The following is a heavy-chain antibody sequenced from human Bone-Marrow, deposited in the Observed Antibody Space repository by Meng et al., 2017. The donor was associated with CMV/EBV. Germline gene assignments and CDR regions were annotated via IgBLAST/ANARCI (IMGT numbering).Heavy chain of an antibody. V-gene: IGHV1-2*02. Sequence: QQHQVQSGKEANKPCASGKVASTPDGFTFVGHYFHWVRQAPGQGLEWLGRINPKSDGKDYVEKFQGRVTMTRDTSNTIVYMELSRLTADDTAVYYCTRTWIDSFTPDFDYWGQGSLVTVSS. CDR2: INPKSDGK. CDR1: GFTFVGHY. J-gene: IGHJ4*02. CDR3: TRTWIDSFTPDFDY. D-gene: IGHD2-2*03.